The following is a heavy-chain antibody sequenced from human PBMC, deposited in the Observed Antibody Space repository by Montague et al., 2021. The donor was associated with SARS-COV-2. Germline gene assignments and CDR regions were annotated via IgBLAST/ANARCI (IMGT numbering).Heavy chain of an antibody. J-gene: IGHJ3*02. CDR1: GGSISSSSYY. CDR2: NYYSGST. Sequence: SETLSLTCTVSGGSISSSSYYWGWIRQPPGQGLVWIGSNYYSGSTYYNPSLKSRVTISVDTSKNQFSLKLSTVTAADTAVYYCARWKLYCSGGSCYSNRFDIWGQGTMVTVSS. D-gene: IGHD2-15*01. V-gene: IGHV4-39*01. CDR3: ARWKLYCSGGSCYSNRFDI.